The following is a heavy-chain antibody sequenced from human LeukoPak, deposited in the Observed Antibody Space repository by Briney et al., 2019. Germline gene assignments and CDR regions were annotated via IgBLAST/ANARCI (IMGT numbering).Heavy chain of an antibody. D-gene: IGHD6-6*01. CDR2: ISSSSSYI. CDR1: GFTFSSYS. CDR3: ARDRPNLPMDY. V-gene: IGHV3-21*01. J-gene: IGHJ4*02. Sequence: GGSLRLSCAASGFTFSSYSMNLVRQAPGKGLEWVSSISSSSSYIYYADSVKGRFTISRDNAKNSLYLQMNSLRAEDTAVYYCARDRPNLPMDYWGQGTLVTVSS.